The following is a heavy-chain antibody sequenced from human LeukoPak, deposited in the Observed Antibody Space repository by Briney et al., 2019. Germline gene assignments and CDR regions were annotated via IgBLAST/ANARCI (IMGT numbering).Heavy chain of an antibody. Sequence: KPSETLSLTCAVYGGSFSGYYWSWIRQPPGKGLEWIGEINHSGSTNYNPSLKSRVTISVDTSKNQFSLKLSSVTAADTAVYYCAGRVGYSSSAGVDYWGQGTLVTVSS. CDR2: INHSGST. CDR3: AGRVGYSSSAGVDY. V-gene: IGHV4-34*01. CDR1: GGSFSGYY. D-gene: IGHD6-6*01. J-gene: IGHJ4*02.